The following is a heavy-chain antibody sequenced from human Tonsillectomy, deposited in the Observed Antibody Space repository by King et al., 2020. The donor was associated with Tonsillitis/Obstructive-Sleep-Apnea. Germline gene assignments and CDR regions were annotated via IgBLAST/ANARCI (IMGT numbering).Heavy chain of an antibody. CDR3: ARHVDYTKSLYYCMDV. V-gene: IGHV4-39*01. CDR1: GGSTSSSSYY. Sequence: VQLQESGPGLVKPSETLSLTCTVSGGSTSSSSYYWGWIRQSPGKGLEWIGSIYYDGTTYYNPSLKSRVTISVDTSKNQFSLRLTSVTAADTAVYYCARHVDYTKSLYYCMDVWGKGTTVTVSS. D-gene: IGHD4-11*01. J-gene: IGHJ6*03. CDR2: IYYDGTT.